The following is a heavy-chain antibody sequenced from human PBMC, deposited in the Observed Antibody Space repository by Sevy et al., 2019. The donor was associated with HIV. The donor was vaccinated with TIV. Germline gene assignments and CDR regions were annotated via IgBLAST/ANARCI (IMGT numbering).Heavy chain of an antibody. CDR3: AKDRVSGTYYTGDFDY. Sequence: GASLRLSCAASGFTFSNYAMSWVRQAPGKGLEWVSVITISGGTTYYADSVKGRFTISRDSSKNTLYLQMNSLRAEDTAVYYCAKDRVSGTYYTGDFDYWGQGTLVTVSS. J-gene: IGHJ4*02. V-gene: IGHV3-23*01. CDR2: ITISGGTT. CDR1: GFTFSNYA. D-gene: IGHD3-10*01.